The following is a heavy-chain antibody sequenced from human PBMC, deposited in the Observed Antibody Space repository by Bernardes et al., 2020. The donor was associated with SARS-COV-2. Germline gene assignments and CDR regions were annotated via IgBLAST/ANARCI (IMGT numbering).Heavy chain of an antibody. V-gene: IGHV3-30*18. J-gene: IGHJ2*01. CDR3: AKDFQVGGHWFFDL. Sequence: GGSLRLSCAASGFTFSSYGMHWVRQAPGKGLDWVAVIAIDGGTKYYGDSVTGRFTISRDNSKNTLYLQMNSLSPDDTAVYFCAKDFQVGGHWFFDLWGRGTLVTVSS. CDR2: IAIDGGTK. CDR1: GFTFSSYG. D-gene: IGHD6-19*01.